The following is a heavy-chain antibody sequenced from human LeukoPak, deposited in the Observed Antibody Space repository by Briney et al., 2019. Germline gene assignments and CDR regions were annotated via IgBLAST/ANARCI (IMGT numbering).Heavy chain of an antibody. J-gene: IGHJ4*02. Sequence: SETLSLTCTVSGGSISSSSYYWGWIRQPPGKGLEWIGEIYHSGSTNYNPSLKSRVTISVDKSKNQFSLKLSSVTAADTAVYYCARVTVPGSYAGLFDYWGQGTLVTVSS. CDR1: GGSISSSSYY. V-gene: IGHV4-39*07. D-gene: IGHD1-1*01. CDR3: ARVTVPGSYAGLFDY. CDR2: IYHSGST.